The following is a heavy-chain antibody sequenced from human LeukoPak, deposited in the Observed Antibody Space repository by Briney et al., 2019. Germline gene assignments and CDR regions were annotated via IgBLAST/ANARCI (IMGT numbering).Heavy chain of an antibody. J-gene: IGHJ4*02. CDR3: ARDQHAAAGRGTLYYFDY. CDR2: IWYDGSNK. CDR1: GFTFSSYG. Sequence: GGSLRLSCAASGFTFSSYGMHWVRQAPGKGLEWVAVIWYDGSNKYYADSVKGRFTISRDNSKNTLYLQMNSLRAEDTAVYYCARDQHAAAGRGTLYYFDYWGQGTLVTVSS. V-gene: IGHV3-33*01. D-gene: IGHD6-13*01.